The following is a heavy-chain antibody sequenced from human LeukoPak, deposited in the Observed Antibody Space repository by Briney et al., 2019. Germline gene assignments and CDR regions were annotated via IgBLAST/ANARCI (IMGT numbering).Heavy chain of an antibody. J-gene: IGHJ4*02. V-gene: IGHV4-59*01. CDR3: ARSSGHSYGDFDY. Sequence: SETLSLTCSVSGVSITSNYWSWIRQPPGKGLEWLRYTHHSGATSYNPSLKSRSTMSLDTSNNQFSLKLSSVTAADTAVYYCARSSGHSYGDFDYWGQGNLVTVSS. D-gene: IGHD5-18*01. CDR1: GVSITSNY. CDR2: THHSGAT.